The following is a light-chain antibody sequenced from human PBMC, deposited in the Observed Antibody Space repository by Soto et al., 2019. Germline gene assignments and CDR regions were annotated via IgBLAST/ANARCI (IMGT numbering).Light chain of an antibody. Sequence: QSALTQPASVSGSPGQSITISCTGTSSDVGGYDYVSWYQQHPGKTPKLIIYEVSTRPSGISNRFSGSKSAYTASLTISGLQTEDEADYYCSSYTSGSAWVFGGGTKLTVL. CDR2: EVS. CDR3: SSYTSGSAWV. V-gene: IGLV2-14*01. J-gene: IGLJ3*02. CDR1: SSDVGGYDY.